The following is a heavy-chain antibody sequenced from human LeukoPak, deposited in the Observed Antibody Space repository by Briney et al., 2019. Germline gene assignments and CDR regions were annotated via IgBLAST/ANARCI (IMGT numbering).Heavy chain of an antibody. CDR3: ARVFRGAVTSNWFDP. CDR2: ISDSGST. V-gene: IGHV4-59*01. CDR1: GGSINGYF. J-gene: IGHJ5*02. Sequence: NPSETLSLTCTVSGGSINGYFWTWIRQPPGEGLEWIGYISDSGSTNYNPSLKSRVTLSVDSSNTEFSLRLNSVTAADTAVYYCARVFRGAVTSNWFDPWGQGTPVTVSS. D-gene: IGHD4-17*01.